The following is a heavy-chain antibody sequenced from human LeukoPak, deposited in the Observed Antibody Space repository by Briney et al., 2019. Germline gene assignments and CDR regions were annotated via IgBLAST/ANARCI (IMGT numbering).Heavy chain of an antibody. Sequence: GGSLRLSCAASGFTFSSYEMNWVRQAPGKGLEWVSYISSSGSTIYYADSVKGRFTISRDNAKNPLYLQMNSLRAEDTAVYYCARRSYYWVYWGQGTLVTVSS. D-gene: IGHD1-26*01. CDR2: ISSSGSTI. CDR3: ARRSYYWVY. J-gene: IGHJ4*02. CDR1: GFTFSSYE. V-gene: IGHV3-48*03.